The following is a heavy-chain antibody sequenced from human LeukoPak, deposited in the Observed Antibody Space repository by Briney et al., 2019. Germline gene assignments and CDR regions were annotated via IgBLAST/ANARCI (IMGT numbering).Heavy chain of an antibody. CDR2: ISTGGSP. CDR3: VRGFRGYSFDY. CDR1: GFTVSNNY. V-gene: IGHV3-53*01. J-gene: IGHJ4*02. Sequence: GGSLRLSCAASGFTVSNNYMTWVRQAPGKGLEWVSLISTGGSPYYTDSVKGRFTISRDNSKNTLFLQMNSLRAEDTAVYYCVRGFRGYSFDYWGQGTLITVSS.